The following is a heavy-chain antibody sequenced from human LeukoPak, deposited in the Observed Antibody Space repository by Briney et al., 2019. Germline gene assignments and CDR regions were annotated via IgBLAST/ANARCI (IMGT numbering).Heavy chain of an antibody. CDR3: ARELLWFGELSEYYFDY. V-gene: IGHV3-21*01. CDR2: ISSSSSYI. D-gene: IGHD3-10*01. Sequence: GGSLRLSCAASGFTFSSYSMNWVRQAPGKGLEWVSSISSSSSYIYYADSVKGRFTISRDNAKNSLYLQMNSLRAEGTAVYYCARELLWFGELSEYYFDYWGQGTLVTVSS. J-gene: IGHJ4*02. CDR1: GFTFSSYS.